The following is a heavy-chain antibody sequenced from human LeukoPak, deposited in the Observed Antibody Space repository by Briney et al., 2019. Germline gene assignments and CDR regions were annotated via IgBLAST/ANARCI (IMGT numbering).Heavy chain of an antibody. J-gene: IGHJ5*02. V-gene: IGHV3-48*04. CDR3: ARAESWFDP. CDR2: ISSSSSTI. CDR1: GFTFSSYN. D-gene: IGHD1-14*01. Sequence: GGSLRLSCAASGFTFSSYNMNWVRQAPGKGLEWVSYISSSSSTIYYADSVEGRFTISRDNAKNSLYLQMNSLRAEDTAVYYCARAESWFDPWGQGTLVTVSS.